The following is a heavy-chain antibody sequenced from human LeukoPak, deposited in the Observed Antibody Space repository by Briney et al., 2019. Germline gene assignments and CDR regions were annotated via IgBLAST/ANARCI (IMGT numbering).Heavy chain of an antibody. J-gene: IGHJ4*02. V-gene: IGHV1-69*13. D-gene: IGHD6-13*01. CDR3: SRERAAAGGGDY. Sequence: VASVKVSCKTSGGTFNIHAINWVRQAPGQGLEWMGVIIPIFGTANYAQKFVGRVTITADESTSTAYMEMNSLTSEDTAVYYCSRERAAAGGGDYWGQGTLVTVSS. CDR1: GGTFNIHA. CDR2: IIPIFGTA.